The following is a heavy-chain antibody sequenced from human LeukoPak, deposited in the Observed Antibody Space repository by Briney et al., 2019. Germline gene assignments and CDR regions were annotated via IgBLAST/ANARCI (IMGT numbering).Heavy chain of an antibody. Sequence: ASVKVSCKASGYTFTGYYLHWVRQAPGQGLEWVGRINPNSGGTNYAQKFQGRVTMTRDTSISTAYMEPSRLRSDDTAVYYCARGTMTTVTTGIGYWGQGTLVTVSS. CDR1: GYTFTGYY. CDR3: ARGTMTTVTTGIGY. V-gene: IGHV1-2*06. D-gene: IGHD4-17*01. CDR2: INPNSGGT. J-gene: IGHJ4*02.